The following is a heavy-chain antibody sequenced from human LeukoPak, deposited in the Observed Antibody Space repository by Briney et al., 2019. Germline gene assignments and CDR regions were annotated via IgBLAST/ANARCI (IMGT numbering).Heavy chain of an antibody. CDR3: ARSSPPAYQLLDDY. D-gene: IGHD2-2*01. V-gene: IGHV1-69*05. Sequence: GASVKVSCKASGGTFSTYTINWVRQAPGQGLEWMGRIIPIFGTPNYAQKFQGRVTITTDESTTTAHMELSSLRSEDTAVYYCARSSPPAYQLLDDYWGQGTLVTVSS. CDR2: IIPIFGTP. CDR1: GGTFSTYT. J-gene: IGHJ4*02.